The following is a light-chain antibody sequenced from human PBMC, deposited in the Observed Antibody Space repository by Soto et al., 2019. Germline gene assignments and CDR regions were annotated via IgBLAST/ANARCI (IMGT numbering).Light chain of an antibody. Sequence: EIVLTQSPGTLSLSPGERATLSCRASQSGSGTYLAWYQQKPGQAPRLLISGASRRATGIPDRFSGSGSGTDFTLTISSLEPEDFAVYYCQQYGKSPLTFGGGTKEDIK. V-gene: IGKV3-20*01. CDR3: QQYGKSPLT. CDR2: GAS. CDR1: QSGSGTY. J-gene: IGKJ4*01.